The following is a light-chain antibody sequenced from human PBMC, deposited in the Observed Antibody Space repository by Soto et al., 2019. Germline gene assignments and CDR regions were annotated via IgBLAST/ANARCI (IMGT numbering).Light chain of an antibody. CDR1: QSISSY. CDR3: QQLNSYPT. V-gene: IGKV1-39*01. Sequence: DIQMTQSPSSLSASVGDRVTITCRASQSISSYLNWYQQKPGKAPQLLIYAASSLQSGVPSRFSGSGSGTYFTLTISSLQPEYFATYYCQQLNSYPTFGQGTRLEIK. CDR2: AAS. J-gene: IGKJ5*01.